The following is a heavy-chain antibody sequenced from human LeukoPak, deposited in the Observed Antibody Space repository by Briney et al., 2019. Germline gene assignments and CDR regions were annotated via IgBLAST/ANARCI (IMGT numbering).Heavy chain of an antibody. Sequence: SETLSLTCTVSGASISSYYWSWIRQPAGKGLEWIGRVYSSGDTNSNPSLRSRVTMSLDTSRNQFSLQLTSVTAADTAVYYCARDFRGVGAPASLLDIWGQGTMVTVSS. D-gene: IGHD2-2*01. V-gene: IGHV4-4*07. CDR1: GASISSYY. J-gene: IGHJ3*02. CDR2: VYSSGDT. CDR3: ARDFRGVGAPASLLDI.